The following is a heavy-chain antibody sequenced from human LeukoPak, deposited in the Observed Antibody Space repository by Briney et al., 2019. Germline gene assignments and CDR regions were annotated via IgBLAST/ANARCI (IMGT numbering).Heavy chain of an antibody. Sequence: PGGSLRLSCAASGFTLSNSWMCWVRQAPGKGLGWVSSTNGDGSDTSYADSAKGRSTIYTDSTTNTPYLQMNSLRAAETAIYYCVRDGEYSHGIDFDYWGQGTLVTVSP. D-gene: IGHD5-18*01. J-gene: IGHJ4*02. CDR1: GFTLSNSW. V-gene: IGHV3-74*01. CDR3: VRDGEYSHGIDFDY. CDR2: TNGDGSDT.